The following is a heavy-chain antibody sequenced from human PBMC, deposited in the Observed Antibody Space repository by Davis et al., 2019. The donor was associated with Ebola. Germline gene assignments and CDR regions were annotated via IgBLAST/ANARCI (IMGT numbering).Heavy chain of an antibody. CDR1: GFTFSSYA. Sequence: GESLKISCAASGFTFSSYAMHWVRQAPGKGLEYVSAFSSNGGSTYYANSVKGRFTISRDNSKNTLYLQMGSLRAEDMAVYYCARGLGPAYFDYWGQGTLVIVSS. V-gene: IGHV3-64*01. CDR2: FSSNGGST. D-gene: IGHD3-16*01. J-gene: IGHJ4*02. CDR3: ARGLGPAYFDY.